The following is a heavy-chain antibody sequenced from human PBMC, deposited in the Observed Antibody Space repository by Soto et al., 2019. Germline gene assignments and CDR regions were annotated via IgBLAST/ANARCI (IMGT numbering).Heavy chain of an antibody. CDR1: GYTFTSSG. CDR2: ISAHTGSS. D-gene: IGHD3-22*01. CDR3: ARAFFYQGSDSRGYSFDAFDF. J-gene: IGHJ3*01. V-gene: IGHV1-18*01. Sequence: QVQLVQSGAEVKKPGASVKVSCKASGYTFTSSGMSWVRQAPGQGRECMGWISAHTGSSEYAQRFQGRVTMATDRSTGTAYMELRSLRSDDTAVYYCARAFFYQGSDSRGYSFDAFDFWGPGTLVTVSS.